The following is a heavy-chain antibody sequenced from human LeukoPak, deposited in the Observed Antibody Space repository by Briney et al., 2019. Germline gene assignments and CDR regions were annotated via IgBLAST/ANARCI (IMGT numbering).Heavy chain of an antibody. J-gene: IGHJ4*02. CDR1: GFTFSSYA. D-gene: IGHD6-13*01. CDR2: ISYDGSNK. Sequence: GGSLRLSCAASGFTFSSYAMHWVRQAPGKGLEWVAVISYDGSNKYYADSVKGRFTISRDNSKNTLYLQMNSLRAEDTAVYYCARSTGYSSSFGYWGQGTLVTVSS. CDR3: ARSTGYSSSFGY. V-gene: IGHV3-30*01.